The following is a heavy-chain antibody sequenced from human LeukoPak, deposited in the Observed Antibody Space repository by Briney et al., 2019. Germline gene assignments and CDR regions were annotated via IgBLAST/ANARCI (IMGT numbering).Heavy chain of an antibody. D-gene: IGHD6-19*01. CDR2: ISSSSSTI. CDR3: AKDVQWLVRFDTFDI. J-gene: IGHJ3*02. Sequence: PGGSLRLSCAASGFTFSSYSMNWVRQAPGKGLEWVSYISSSSSTIYYADSVKGRFTISRDNSKNTLYLQMNSLRAEDTAVYYCAKDVQWLVRFDTFDIWGQGTMVTVSS. V-gene: IGHV3-48*01. CDR1: GFTFSSYS.